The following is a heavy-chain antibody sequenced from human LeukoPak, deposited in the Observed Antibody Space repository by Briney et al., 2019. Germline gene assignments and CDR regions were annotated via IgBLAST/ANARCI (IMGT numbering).Heavy chain of an antibody. V-gene: IGHV3-21*01. Sequence: PGGSLRLSCTGSGFPFSSYTMHWPPQAPGKGLEWVSSISSGGTFVYYADSVTGRFTISRDNAGKFLYLQMHSLRAEDTAVYYCATLGCAGENCPRAGRALGGYWGQGTLVTVSS. CDR3: ATLGCAGENCPRAGRALGGY. D-gene: IGHD2-21*01. CDR2: ISSGGTFV. J-gene: IGHJ4*02. CDR1: GFPFSSYT.